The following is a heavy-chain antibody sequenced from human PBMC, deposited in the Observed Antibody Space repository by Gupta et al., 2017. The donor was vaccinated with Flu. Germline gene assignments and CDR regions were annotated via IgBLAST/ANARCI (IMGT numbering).Heavy chain of an antibody. J-gene: IGHJ4*02. Sequence: EVQLLESGGGLVQPGGSLRLSCAASGFTFSSYAMSWVRQAPGKGLEWVSAISGSGGSTYYADSVKGRFTISRDNSKNTLYLQMKRLRAEDTAVYYCAKTRGVGGLEAFDYWGQGTLVTVSS. CDR2: ISGSGGST. CDR1: GFTFSSYA. D-gene: IGHD2-8*02. CDR3: AKTRGVGGLEAFDY. V-gene: IGHV3-23*01.